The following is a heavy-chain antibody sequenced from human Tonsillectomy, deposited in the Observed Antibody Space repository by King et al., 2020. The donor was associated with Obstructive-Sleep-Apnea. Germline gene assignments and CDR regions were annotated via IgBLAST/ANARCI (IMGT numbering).Heavy chain of an antibody. D-gene: IGHD3-22*01. J-gene: IGHJ4*02. CDR1: GGSFSGYY. V-gene: IGHV4-34*01. CDR3: ARIRGPYYYDSSGLYYFDY. Sequence: VQLHQWGAGLLKPSETLSLTCAVYGGSFSGYYWSWIRQPPGKGLEWIGEINHSGSTNYNPSLKSRVTISVDTSKNQFSLKLSSVTAADTAVYYCARIRGPYYYDSSGLYYFDYWGQGTLVTVSS. CDR2: INHSGST.